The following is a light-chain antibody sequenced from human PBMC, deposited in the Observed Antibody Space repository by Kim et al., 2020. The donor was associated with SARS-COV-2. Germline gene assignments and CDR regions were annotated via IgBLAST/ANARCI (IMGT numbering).Light chain of an antibody. Sequence: GDRVTITCRASQSISSYLNWYQQKPGKAPKLLTYAASSLQSGVPSRFSGSGSGTDFTLTISSLQPEDFATYYCQQSYSTPAFGGGTKVDIK. CDR3: QQSYSTPA. V-gene: IGKV1-39*01. CDR2: AAS. CDR1: QSISSY. J-gene: IGKJ4*01.